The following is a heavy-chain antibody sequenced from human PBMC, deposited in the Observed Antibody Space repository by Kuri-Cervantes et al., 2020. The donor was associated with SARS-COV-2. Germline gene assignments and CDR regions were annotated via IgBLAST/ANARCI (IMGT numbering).Heavy chain of an antibody. CDR3: AKRGGYCSSTSCYTRWYYFDY. D-gene: IGHD2-2*02. V-gene: IGHV3-23*01. J-gene: IGHJ4*02. CDR1: GFTFSGSA. CDR2: ISSSGATS. Sequence: GESLKISCAASGFTFSGSAMNWVRQAPGKGLEWVSAISSSGATSYYADSVKGRFTISRDNSKNTLYLQMNSLRAEDTAVYYCAKRGGYCSSTSCYTRWYYFDYWGQGTLVTVSS.